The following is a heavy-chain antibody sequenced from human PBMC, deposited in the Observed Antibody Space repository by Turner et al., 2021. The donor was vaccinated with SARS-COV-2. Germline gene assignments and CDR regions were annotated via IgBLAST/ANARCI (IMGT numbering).Heavy chain of an antibody. CDR1: GGSISTTNHY. CDR3: ARQGGVDY. Sequence: QLQLQESGPGLVKPSETLSLTCAVSGGSISTTNHYWGWIRQPPGKGLEWIGSISYTGRTFYTPSLKSRVTLSMDTSKNHFSLKVTSVTAADTAVYYCARQGGVDYWDQGTLVTVSS. J-gene: IGHJ4*02. V-gene: IGHV4-39*01. CDR2: ISYTGRT.